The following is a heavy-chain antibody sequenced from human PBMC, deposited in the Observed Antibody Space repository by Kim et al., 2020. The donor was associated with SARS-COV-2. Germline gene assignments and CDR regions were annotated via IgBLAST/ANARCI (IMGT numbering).Heavy chain of an antibody. V-gene: IGHV3-30-3*01. CDR3: ARLPMIAAAGLDY. CDR2: ISYDGSNK. CDR1: GFTFSSYA. Sequence: GGSLRLSCAASGFTFSSYAMHWVRQAPGKGLEWVAVISYDGSNKYYADSVKGRFTISRDNSKNTLYLQMNSLRAEDTAVYYCARLPMIAAAGLDYWGQGTLVTVSS. J-gene: IGHJ4*02. D-gene: IGHD6-13*01.